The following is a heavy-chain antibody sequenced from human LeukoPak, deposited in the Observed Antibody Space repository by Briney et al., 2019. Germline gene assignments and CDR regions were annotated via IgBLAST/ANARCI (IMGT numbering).Heavy chain of an antibody. CDR1: GYTFTSYD. J-gene: IGHJ4*02. Sequence: ASVKVSCKASGYTFTSYDINWVRQATGQGLEWMGWMNPNSGNTGYAQKFQGRVTMTRNTSISTAYMELSSLRSEDTAVYYCARGYYYDSSGYYYHFDYWGQGTLVTVSS. CDR2: MNPNSGNT. CDR3: ARGYYYDSSGYYYHFDY. D-gene: IGHD3-22*01. V-gene: IGHV1-8*01.